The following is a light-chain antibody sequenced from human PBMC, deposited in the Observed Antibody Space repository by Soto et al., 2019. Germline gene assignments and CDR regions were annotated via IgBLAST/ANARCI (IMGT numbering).Light chain of an antibody. Sequence: DIVVTQSPATLSASPGERVTLSCRASQFVSSRLAWYQRRPGQVPRLLIYDTSTRAPGISARFSGSGSGTEFTLPIRSLQSEDFAVYYCQEYIQWPPGMFGPGTTVDIK. V-gene: IGKV3-15*01. CDR1: QFVSSR. CDR3: QEYIQWPPGM. J-gene: IGKJ1*01. CDR2: DTS.